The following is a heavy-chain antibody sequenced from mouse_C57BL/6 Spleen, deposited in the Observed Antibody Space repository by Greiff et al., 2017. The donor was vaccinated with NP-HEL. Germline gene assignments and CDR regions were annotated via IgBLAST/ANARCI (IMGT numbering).Heavy chain of an antibody. V-gene: IGHV1-69*01. CDR2: IDPSDSYT. J-gene: IGHJ2*01. CDR1: GYTFTSYW. CDR3: ARSPYYYGSSLYFDY. Sequence: QVQLQQSGAELVMPGASVKLSCKASGYTFTSYWMHWVKQRPGQGLEWIGEIDPSDSYTNYNQKFKGKSTLTVDKSSSTAYMQLSSLTSEDSAVYYCARSPYYYGSSLYFDYWGQGTTLTVSS. D-gene: IGHD1-1*01.